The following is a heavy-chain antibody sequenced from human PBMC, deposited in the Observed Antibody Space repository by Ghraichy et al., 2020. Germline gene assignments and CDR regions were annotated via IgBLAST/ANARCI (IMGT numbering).Heavy chain of an antibody. CDR1: GFTFSSYA. V-gene: IGHV3-23*01. CDR3: AKKRPNYYYDSSGAFDY. Sequence: GGSLRLSCAASGFTFSSYAMSWVRQAPGKGLEWVSAISGSGGSTYYADSVKGRFTISRDNSKNTLYLQMNSLRAEDTAVYYCAKKRPNYYYDSSGAFDYWGQGTLVTVSS. CDR2: ISGSGGST. J-gene: IGHJ4*02. D-gene: IGHD3-22*01.